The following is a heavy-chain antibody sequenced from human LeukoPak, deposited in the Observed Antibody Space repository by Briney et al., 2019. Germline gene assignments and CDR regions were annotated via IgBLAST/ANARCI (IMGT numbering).Heavy chain of an antibody. CDR3: AKHDRPYSSSDNWFDS. Sequence: GESLKISCKGSGFGFTSYWISWVRQTPGKGLEWMGIIYPAGSDTRYSPSFQGQVTFSADRSISTAYLQWSSLKVSDAAIYYCAKHDRPYSSSDNWFDSWGQGTLVTVSS. V-gene: IGHV5-51*01. CDR2: IYPAGSDT. CDR1: GFGFTSYW. D-gene: IGHD6-13*01. J-gene: IGHJ5*01.